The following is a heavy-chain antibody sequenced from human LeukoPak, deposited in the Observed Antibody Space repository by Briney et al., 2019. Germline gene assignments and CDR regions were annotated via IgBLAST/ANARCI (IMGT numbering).Heavy chain of an antibody. CDR3: ARVEVAGIYFDY. V-gene: IGHV4-39*01. CDR1: GGSISSSSYY. CDR2: IYYSGDT. Sequence: SETLSLTCTVSGGSISSSSYYWGWIRQPPGKGVEWIGSIYYSGDTYYNPSLKSRVTISVDTSKNQFSLKVSSVTAADTAVYYCARVEVAGIYFDYWGQGTLVTVSS. J-gene: IGHJ4*02. D-gene: IGHD6-19*01.